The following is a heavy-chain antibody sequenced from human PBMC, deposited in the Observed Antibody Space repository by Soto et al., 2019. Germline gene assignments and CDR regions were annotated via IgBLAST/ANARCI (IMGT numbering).Heavy chain of an antibody. CDR2: IYYSGST. CDR1: GGSISSGDYY. D-gene: IGHD3-22*01. J-gene: IGHJ4*02. V-gene: IGHV4-30-4*01. CDR3: ATAYYDSSGYYKPLDY. Sequence: SETLSLTCTVSGGSISSGDYYWSWIRQPPGKGLEWIGYIYYSGSTYYNPSLKSRVTISVDTSKNQFSLKLSSVTAADTAVYYCATAYYDSSGYYKPLDYWGQGTLVTVSS.